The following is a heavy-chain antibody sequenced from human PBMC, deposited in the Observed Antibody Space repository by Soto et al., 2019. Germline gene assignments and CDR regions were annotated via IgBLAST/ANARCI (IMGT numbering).Heavy chain of an antibody. V-gene: IGHV3-72*01. CDR1: GFTFSDHY. Sequence: EVQLVESGGGLVQPGGSLRLSCAASGFTFSDHYMDWVRQAPGKGLEWVARSRNRVNSHTTEYAASVKGRFTISRDESKSALYLQMNRLKIEDTAVYYCTRGLLGGAQSYTFHGMDVWGQGTTVTVSS. J-gene: IGHJ6*01. CDR3: TRGLLGGAQSYTFHGMDV. D-gene: IGHD1-26*01. CDR2: SRNRVNSHTT.